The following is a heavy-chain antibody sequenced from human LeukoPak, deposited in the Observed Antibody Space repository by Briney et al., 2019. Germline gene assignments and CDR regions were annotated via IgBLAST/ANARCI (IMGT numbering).Heavy chain of an antibody. CDR2: IYYSGST. CDR3: ARGVSSSWYVGDWFDP. V-gene: IGHV4-59*12. CDR1: GGSISSYY. Sequence: PSETLSLTCTVSGGSISSYYWTWIRQPPGKGLDWIGYIYYSGSTNYNPSLKGRVTISVDTSKNQFSLKLSSVTAADTAVYYCARGVSSSWYVGDWFDPWGQGTLVTVSS. D-gene: IGHD6-13*01. J-gene: IGHJ5*02.